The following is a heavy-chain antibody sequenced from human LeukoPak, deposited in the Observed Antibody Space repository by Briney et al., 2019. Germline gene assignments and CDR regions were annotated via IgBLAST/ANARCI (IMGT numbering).Heavy chain of an antibody. Sequence: GGSLRLSCAASGFTFDEYGMIWVRQAPGKGLEWVSAINSNGGSTVYADSVKGRFTMSRDNVKNSLYLQMDSLRAEDTALYYCARVQRWGYSNYFDYWGQGTLVTVSS. CDR3: ARVQRWGYSNYFDY. J-gene: IGHJ4*02. V-gene: IGHV3-20*04. CDR2: INSNGGST. D-gene: IGHD4-11*01. CDR1: GFTFDEYG.